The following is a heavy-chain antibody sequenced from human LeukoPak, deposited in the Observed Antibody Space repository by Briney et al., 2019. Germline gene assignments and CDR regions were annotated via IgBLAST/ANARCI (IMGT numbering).Heavy chain of an antibody. CDR3: AKDNPPLRSYYYDSSGYDAFDI. CDR2: VSYDGTNK. Sequence: PGRSLRLSCVASGFTFSSYGIHWVRQAPGKGLEWVAVVSYDGTNKYYADSVKGRFTISRDNSKNTLYLQMNSLRAEDTAVYYCAKDNPPLRSYYYDSSGYDAFDIWGQGTMVTVSS. CDR1: GFTFSSYG. V-gene: IGHV3-30*18. J-gene: IGHJ3*02. D-gene: IGHD3-22*01.